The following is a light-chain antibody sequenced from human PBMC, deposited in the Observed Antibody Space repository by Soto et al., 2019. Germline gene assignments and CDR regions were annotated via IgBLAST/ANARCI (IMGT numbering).Light chain of an antibody. Sequence: QPVLTQPPSVSGAPGQRVTISCTGSSSNIGAGFDVHWYQHLPGTAPKLLIYDNTNRPSGVPDRFSGSKSGTSASLAITGLQAEDEADYYCQSYDSSLSGYVFGTGTKLTVL. CDR2: DNT. CDR3: QSYDSSLSGYV. CDR1: SSNIGAGFD. V-gene: IGLV1-40*01. J-gene: IGLJ1*01.